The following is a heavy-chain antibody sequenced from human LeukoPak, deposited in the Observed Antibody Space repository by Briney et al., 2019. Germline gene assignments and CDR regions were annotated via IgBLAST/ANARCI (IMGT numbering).Heavy chain of an antibody. D-gene: IGHD6-19*01. V-gene: IGHV3-21*01. CDR2: ISGSSSDI. Sequence: GGSLRLSCAASGFTFRNHAMNWVRQAPGKGLEWVSSISGSSSDIYYADSVKGRFTISRDNAKNSLYLQMNSLRAEDTAVYYCARDSSSGLGLYAFDIWGQGTMVTVSS. CDR1: GFTFRNHA. J-gene: IGHJ3*02. CDR3: ARDSSSGLGLYAFDI.